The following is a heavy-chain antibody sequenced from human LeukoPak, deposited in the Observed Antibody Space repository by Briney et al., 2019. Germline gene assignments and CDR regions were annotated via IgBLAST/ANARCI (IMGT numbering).Heavy chain of an antibody. V-gene: IGHV4-30-4*01. CDR3: ARGSLGYSSSWYYRIDAFDI. J-gene: IGHJ3*02. Sequence: SETLSLTCTVSNDSISSGDYYWNWIRQPPGKGLEWIGYIFRRGGTSYNPSLKSRILFSVDTSQNQFSLKLNSVTAADTAVYYCARGSLGYSSSWYYRIDAFDIWGQGTMVTVSS. CDR1: NDSISSGDYY. CDR2: IFRRGGT. D-gene: IGHD6-13*01.